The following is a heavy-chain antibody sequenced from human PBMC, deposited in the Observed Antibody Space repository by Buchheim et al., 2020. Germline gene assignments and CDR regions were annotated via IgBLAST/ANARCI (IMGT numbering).Heavy chain of an antibody. CDR3: ARSLRTALAAAPLWWFDP. Sequence: QVQLVQSGAEVKKPGASVKVSCKASGYTFTSYDINWVRQATGQGLEWMGWMNPNSGNTGYAQKIQGRVTMTRNTSISTAYMGLSSLRSEDTAVYYCARSLRTALAAAPLWWFDPWGQGTL. CDR1: GYTFTSYD. V-gene: IGHV1-8*01. CDR2: MNPNSGNT. J-gene: IGHJ5*02. D-gene: IGHD6-13*01.